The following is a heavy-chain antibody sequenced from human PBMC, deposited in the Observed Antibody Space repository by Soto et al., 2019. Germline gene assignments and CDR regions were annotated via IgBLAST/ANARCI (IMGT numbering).Heavy chain of an antibody. CDR2: IKEDGSEK. V-gene: IGHV3-7*01. Sequence: TGGSLRLSCAASGIAFTRYWMSWVRQAPGKGLEWVANIKEDGSEKFYVDSVKGRFTISRDSTKSSLFLQMNSLRAEDTAVYYCALGEFRSFDWALDYWGQATLVTVSS. J-gene: IGHJ4*02. CDR3: ALGEFRSFDWALDY. D-gene: IGHD3-9*01. CDR1: GIAFTRYW.